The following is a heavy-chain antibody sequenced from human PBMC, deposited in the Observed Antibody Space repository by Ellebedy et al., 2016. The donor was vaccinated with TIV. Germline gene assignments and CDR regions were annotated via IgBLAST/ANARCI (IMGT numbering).Heavy chain of an antibody. D-gene: IGHD3-22*01. V-gene: IGHV3-23*01. CDR3: AKDRITMIVGTGSFDI. CDR1: GFTFSSYW. CDR2: ISFTGGST. Sequence: GESLKISCAVSGFTFSSYWMSWVRQAPGKGLEWVSSISFTGGSTYYADSVKGRFTISRDNSKNTLYLQMNSLRAEDTAVYYCAKDRITMIVGTGSFDIWGQGTMVTVSS. J-gene: IGHJ3*02.